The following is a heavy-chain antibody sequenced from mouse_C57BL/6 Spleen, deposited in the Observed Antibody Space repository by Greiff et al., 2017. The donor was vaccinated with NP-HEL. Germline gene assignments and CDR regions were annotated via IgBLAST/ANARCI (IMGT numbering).Heavy chain of an antibody. CDR2: INPGSGGT. CDR1: GYAFTNYL. J-gene: IGHJ4*01. CDR3: ARSSDGYYSPYAMDY. Sequence: QVQLKESGAELVRPGTSVKVSCKASGYAFTNYLIEWVKQRPGQGLEWIGVINPGSGGTNYNEKFKGKATLTADKSSSTAYMQLSSLTSEDSAVYFCARSSDGYYSPYAMDYWGQGTSVTVSS. D-gene: IGHD2-3*01. V-gene: IGHV1-54*01.